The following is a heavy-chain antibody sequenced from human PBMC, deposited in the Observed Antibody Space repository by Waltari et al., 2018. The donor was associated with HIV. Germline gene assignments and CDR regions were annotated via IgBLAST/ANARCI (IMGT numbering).Heavy chain of an antibody. CDR3: AREPGGYYNS. CDR2: IFYSGST. V-gene: IGHV4-4*02. D-gene: IGHD3-22*01. CDR1: GGSINDNRW. Sequence: QVQLQESGPGLVKPSGPLSLTCAVSGGSINDNRWWGWGRQPPGKGLEWIGEIFYSGSTKFNPSLKSRVTISVDKSKNQFSLNLSSVTAADTAMYYCAREPGGYYNSWGQGTLVTVSS. J-gene: IGHJ4*02.